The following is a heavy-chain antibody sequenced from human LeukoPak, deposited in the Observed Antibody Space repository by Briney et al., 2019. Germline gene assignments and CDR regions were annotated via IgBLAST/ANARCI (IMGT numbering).Heavy chain of an antibody. CDR1: GFTFSSYE. Sequence: GGSLRLSCAASGFTFSSYEMNWVRQAPGKGLEWVSYISSSGSTIYYADSVKGRFTISRDNSKNTLYLQMNSLRAEDTAVYYCARDPGSGWYQDYYYYMDVWGKGTTVTVSS. D-gene: IGHD6-19*01. J-gene: IGHJ6*03. CDR2: ISSSGSTI. CDR3: ARDPGSGWYQDYYYYMDV. V-gene: IGHV3-48*03.